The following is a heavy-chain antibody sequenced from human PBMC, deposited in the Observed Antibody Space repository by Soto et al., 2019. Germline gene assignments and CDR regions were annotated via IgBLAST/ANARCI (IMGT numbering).Heavy chain of an antibody. D-gene: IGHD6-6*01. V-gene: IGHV4-30-4*01. CDR1: GGSISSGDYY. Sequence: QVQLQESGPGLVKPSQTLSLTCTVSGGSISSGDYYWSWIRLPPGKGLEWIGYIYYSGSTYYNPSLKSRVTISVDTSKNQFSLKLSSVTAADTAVYYCARAPNPEYSSSSGWFDPWGQGTLVTVSS. J-gene: IGHJ5*02. CDR2: IYYSGST. CDR3: ARAPNPEYSSSSGWFDP.